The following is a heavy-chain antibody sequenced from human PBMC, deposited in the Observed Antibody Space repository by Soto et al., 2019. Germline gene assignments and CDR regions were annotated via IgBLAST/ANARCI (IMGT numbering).Heavy chain of an antibody. CDR1: GFTFSSYW. CDR2: IKLDGSEK. D-gene: IGHD3-22*01. V-gene: IGHV3-7*03. CDR3: ARDSSGYYYYYYGMDV. Sequence: EVHLVESGGGLVQPGGSLRLSCAASGFTFSSYWMTWVRQAPGKGLEWVARIKLDGSEKYYVDSVKGRFTISRDNAKNSLYLQMNSLRAEDTAVYYCARDSSGYYYYYYGMDVWGQGTTVTVSS. J-gene: IGHJ6*02.